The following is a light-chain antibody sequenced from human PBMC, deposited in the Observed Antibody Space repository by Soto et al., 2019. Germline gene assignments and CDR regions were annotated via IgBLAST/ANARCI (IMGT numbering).Light chain of an antibody. J-gene: IGKJ1*01. V-gene: IGKV1-5*01. Sequence: DIQMTQSPSTLSASVGDRVTITCRASQSISSWLAWYQQKPGKAPKLLIYDASYLERWVPSRFSGSGSGTEFTLTISSLQPDDLATYYCQQYNSFWTFGQGTKV. CDR1: QSISSW. CDR2: DAS. CDR3: QQYNSFWT.